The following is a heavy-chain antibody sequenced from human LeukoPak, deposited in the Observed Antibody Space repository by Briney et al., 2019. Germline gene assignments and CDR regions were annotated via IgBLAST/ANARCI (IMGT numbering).Heavy chain of an antibody. CDR1: GFTFSSYS. CDR3: ARGRLDGGYSYLDWFDP. D-gene: IGHD5-18*01. J-gene: IGHJ5*02. CDR2: ISSSSAYI. V-gene: IGHV3-21*01. Sequence: GGSLRLSCAASGFTFSSYSMIWVRQAPGKGLEWVSSISSSSAYIYCADSVRGRFTISRDNAENSLYLQMNSLRAEDTAVYYCARGRLDGGYSYLDWFDPWGQGTLVTVSS.